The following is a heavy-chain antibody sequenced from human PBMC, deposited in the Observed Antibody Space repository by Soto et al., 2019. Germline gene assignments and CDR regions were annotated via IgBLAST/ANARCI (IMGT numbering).Heavy chain of an antibody. CDR1: GFTFSSYE. CDR2: ISSSGSTI. CDR3: ASFEGWCGSGGCWFDP. J-gene: IGHJ5*02. V-gene: IGHV3-48*03. D-gene: IGHD3-10*01. Sequence: TGGSLRLSCAASGFTFSSYEMNWVRQAPGKGLEWVSYISSSGSTIYYADSVKGRFTISRDNAKNSLYLQMNSLRAEDTAVYYCASFEGWCGSGGCWFDPWGQGTLVTVSS.